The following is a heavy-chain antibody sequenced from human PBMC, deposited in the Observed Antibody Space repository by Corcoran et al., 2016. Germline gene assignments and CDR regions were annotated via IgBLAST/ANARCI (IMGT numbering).Heavy chain of an antibody. V-gene: IGHV3-53*04. J-gene: IGHJ4*02. Sequence: EVQLVESGGGLVQPGWSLRLSCAASGFTVSSHYMSWVRQAPGKGLEWVSGISSGGSKYYADSVKGRCTISRHNSKNARKLQMNSLRVEDTAVYYCLPNGGSQPPDYWGQGTLVTVSS. D-gene: IGHD2-15*01. CDR3: LPNGGSQPPDY. CDR1: GFTVSSHY. CDR2: ISSGGSK.